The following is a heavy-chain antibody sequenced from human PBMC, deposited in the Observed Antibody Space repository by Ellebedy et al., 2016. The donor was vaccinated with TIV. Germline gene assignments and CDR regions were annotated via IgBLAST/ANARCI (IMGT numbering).Heavy chain of an antibody. Sequence: GESLKISCAASGFSLSYYGMHWVRQAPGKGLEWVAVIWYDGSNKYYADSVKGRFTISRDTSENTLYLQMNSLKAEDTAFYYCARAPTFNGYFDLWGRGTLVTVSS. J-gene: IGHJ2*01. CDR1: GFSLSYYG. V-gene: IGHV3-33*01. CDR2: IWYDGSNK. CDR3: ARAPTFNGYFDL. D-gene: IGHD3-16*01.